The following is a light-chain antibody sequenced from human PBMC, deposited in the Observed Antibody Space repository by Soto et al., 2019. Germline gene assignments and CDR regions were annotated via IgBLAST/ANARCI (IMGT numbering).Light chain of an antibody. Sequence: DIQMTQSPSSLSASVGDRATITCRASQTIINYLNWYQKKPGKAPKLLIYASSTLQSGVPSRISGSGSGTDLNLTISSLQPEDFATYFCQQSYGSPLTFGGGTKVEIK. CDR3: QQSYGSPLT. CDR1: QTIINY. V-gene: IGKV1-39*01. CDR2: ASS. J-gene: IGKJ4*01.